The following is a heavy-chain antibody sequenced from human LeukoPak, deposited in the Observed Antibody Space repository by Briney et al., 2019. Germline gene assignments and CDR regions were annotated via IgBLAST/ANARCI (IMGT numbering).Heavy chain of an antibody. Sequence: ASVKVSCKASGYTFTGCYMHWVRQAPGQGLEWMGWINPNSGGTNYAQKFQGRVTMTRDTSISTAYMELSRLRSDDTAVYYCARGDSITMVRGVNNKDYWGQGTLVTVSS. J-gene: IGHJ4*02. CDR1: GYTFTGCY. D-gene: IGHD3-10*01. V-gene: IGHV1-2*02. CDR2: INPNSGGT. CDR3: ARGDSITMVRGVNNKDY.